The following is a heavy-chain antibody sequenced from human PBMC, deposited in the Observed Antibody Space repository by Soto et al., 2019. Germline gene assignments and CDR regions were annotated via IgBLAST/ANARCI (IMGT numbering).Heavy chain of an antibody. Sequence: VKVSCKASGGTFSNYAISWVRQAPGQGLEWMGGFIPVFGTTNYAQKFQGRVTIIADASTNTAYMELNSLRSEDTAIYYCARSIGSSSFYFDFWGQGTLVTVSS. CDR1: GGTFSNYA. V-gene: IGHV1-69*01. CDR2: FIPVFGTT. D-gene: IGHD6-6*01. CDR3: ARSIGSSSFYFDF. J-gene: IGHJ4*02.